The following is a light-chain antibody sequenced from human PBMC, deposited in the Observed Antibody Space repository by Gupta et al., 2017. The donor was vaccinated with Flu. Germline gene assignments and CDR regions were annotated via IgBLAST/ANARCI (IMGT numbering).Light chain of an antibody. Sequence: SYVLTPPPSVSVAPGQTARITCGGNNIGSKSVHWYQQKPGQAPVLVVYDDSDRPSGIPERFSGANSGSTATLTISRVEAGDDADYYCQVWDSSSDHVVFGGGTKLTVL. CDR3: QVWDSSSDHVV. V-gene: IGLV3-21*02. CDR2: DDS. J-gene: IGLJ2*01. CDR1: NIGSKS.